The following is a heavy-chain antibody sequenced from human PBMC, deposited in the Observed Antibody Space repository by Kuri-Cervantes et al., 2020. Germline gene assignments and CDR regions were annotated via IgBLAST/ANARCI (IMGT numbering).Heavy chain of an antibody. Sequence: GGSLRLSCAASGSTFSSYWMSWVRQAPGKGLEWVANIKQDGSEKYYVDSVKGRFTISRDNAKNSLYLQMNSLRAEDTGVYYCVREGAGIAVAEESYWGQGTLVTVSS. D-gene: IGHD6-19*01. V-gene: IGHV3-7*03. CDR3: VREGAGIAVAEESY. CDR1: GSTFSSYW. J-gene: IGHJ4*02. CDR2: IKQDGSEK.